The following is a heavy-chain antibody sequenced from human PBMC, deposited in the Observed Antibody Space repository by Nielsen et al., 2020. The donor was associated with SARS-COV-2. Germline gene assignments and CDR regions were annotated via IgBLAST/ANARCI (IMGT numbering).Heavy chain of an antibody. CDR2: IKEDGSQR. V-gene: IGHV3-7*03. CDR3: AKEGVF. J-gene: IGHJ4*02. D-gene: IGHD6-13*01. CDR1: GFTFSSYS. Sequence: GGSLRLSCAASGFTFSSYSMNWVRQAPGKGLEWVANIKEDGSQRNYVDYVKGRFTISRDNAKNSLYLQINSLRAEDTAVYYCAKEGVFRGQGTLVTVSS.